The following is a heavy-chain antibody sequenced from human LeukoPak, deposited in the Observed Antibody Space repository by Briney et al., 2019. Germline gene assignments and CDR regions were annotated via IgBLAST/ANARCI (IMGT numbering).Heavy chain of an antibody. D-gene: IGHD4-23*01. Sequence: PSETLSLTCAVSGYSISSGYYWGGIRPPPGKGLEWTGSIYHSGSTYYNPSLKSRVTISVDTTKNQFYLKLSSVTAADTAVYYCARGRGFGGNARFDYWGQGTLVTVSS. J-gene: IGHJ4*02. CDR2: IYHSGST. CDR3: ARGRGFGGNARFDY. V-gene: IGHV4-38-2*01. CDR1: GYSISSGYY.